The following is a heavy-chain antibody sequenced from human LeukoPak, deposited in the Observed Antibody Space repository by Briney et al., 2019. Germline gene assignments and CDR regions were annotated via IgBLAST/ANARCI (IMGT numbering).Heavy chain of an antibody. Sequence: PSETLSLTCTVSGGSISSYYWSWIRQPPGKGLEWIGLIYSSGSTDYNPSLKSRVTMSVDTSKNQFSLKLSSVTAADTAVYYCAAEWELLPQYYFDYWGQGTLVTVSS. D-gene: IGHD1-26*01. CDR1: GGSISSYY. V-gene: IGHV4-4*07. CDR3: AAEWELLPQYYFDY. CDR2: IYSSGST. J-gene: IGHJ4*02.